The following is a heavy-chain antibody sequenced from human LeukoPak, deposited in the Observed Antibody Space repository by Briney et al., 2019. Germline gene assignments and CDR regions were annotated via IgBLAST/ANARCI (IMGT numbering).Heavy chain of an antibody. D-gene: IGHD3-16*01. CDR3: ARDPHGASWYPSDH. CDR2: ISYDGSNT. V-gene: IGHV3-30*03. J-gene: IGHJ4*02. CDR1: GFTFSSYG. Sequence: PGGSLRLSCAASGFTFSSYGIHWVRQAPGKGLEWVAVISYDGSNTYYADSGRGRFTISRDNSNITVYLPMNSLRAQDTAVYYCARDPHGASWYPSDHWGEGRLVTV.